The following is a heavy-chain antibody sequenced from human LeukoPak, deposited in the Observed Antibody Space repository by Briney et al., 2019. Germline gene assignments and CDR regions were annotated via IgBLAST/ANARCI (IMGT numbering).Heavy chain of an antibody. J-gene: IGHJ4*02. Sequence: SETLSLTCTVSGGSISNNYWSWIRQPPGKALEWIGYMYYSGSTNYNPSLRSRVTISVDTSKNQFSLKLSSVPAADTTEYYGARVSYYDYVWGTYRRFLYYFDHWGQGTLVTVSS. V-gene: IGHV4-59*01. D-gene: IGHD3-16*02. CDR1: GGSISNNY. CDR2: MYYSGST. CDR3: ARVSYYDYVWGTYRRFLYYFDH.